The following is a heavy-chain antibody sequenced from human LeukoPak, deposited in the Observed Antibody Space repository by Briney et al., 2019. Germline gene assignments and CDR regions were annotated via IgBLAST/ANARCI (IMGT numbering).Heavy chain of an antibody. V-gene: IGHV1-2*02. D-gene: IGHD3-10*01. CDR1: GYTFTGFY. Sequence: ASVKVSCKASGYTFTGFYMHWVRQAPGQGPEWMGWINPNSGGTNYAQKFQGRVTMTRDTSISTAYMELSRLRSDDTAVYYCAKGVDYYGSGSSFLYYYYYMDVWGKGTTVTISS. CDR3: AKGVDYYGSGSSFLYYYYYMDV. CDR2: INPNSGGT. J-gene: IGHJ6*03.